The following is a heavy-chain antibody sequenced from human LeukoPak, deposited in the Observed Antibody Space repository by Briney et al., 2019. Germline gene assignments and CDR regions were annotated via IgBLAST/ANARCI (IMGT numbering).Heavy chain of an antibody. J-gene: IGHJ3*02. CDR3: ARDGSWELPNAFDI. V-gene: IGHV3-7*01. Sequence: GRSLRLSCAASGFTFSSYGMHWVRQAPGKGLEWVANIKQDGSEKYYVDSVKGRFTISRDNAKNSLYLQMNSLRAEDTAVYYCARDGSWELPNAFDIWGQGTMVTVSS. CDR1: GFTFSSYG. D-gene: IGHD1-26*01. CDR2: IKQDGSEK.